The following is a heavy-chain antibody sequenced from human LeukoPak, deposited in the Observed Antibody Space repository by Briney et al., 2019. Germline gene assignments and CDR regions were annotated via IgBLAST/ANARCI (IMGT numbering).Heavy chain of an antibody. V-gene: IGHV4-4*09. CDR1: GDSISSYY. D-gene: IGHD2-21*02. CDR3: ARRMVTNAEDAFDN. CDR2: IHTNGRT. J-gene: IGHJ3*02. Sequence: PSETLSLTCTVSGDSISSYYWSWIRQTPGKGLEWIGYIHTNGRTNYSPSLKSRVTMSVDSSKNQLSLMLSSVTAADTAVYYCARRMVTNAEDAFDNWGQGAVVTVSS.